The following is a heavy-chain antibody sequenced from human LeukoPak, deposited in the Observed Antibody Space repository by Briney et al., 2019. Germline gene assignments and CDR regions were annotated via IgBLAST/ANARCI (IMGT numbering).Heavy chain of an antibody. D-gene: IGHD2-2*01. CDR1: GGSISSSSYY. Sequence: SETLSLTCTVSGGSISSSSYYWGWIRPPPGKGLEWIGSIYYSGSTYYNPSLKSRVTISVDTSKNQFSLKLSSVTAADTAVYYCASTYCSSTSCYSDYYYYYGMDVWGQGTTVTVSS. V-gene: IGHV4-39*01. CDR2: IYYSGST. J-gene: IGHJ6*02. CDR3: ASTYCSSTSCYSDYYYYYGMDV.